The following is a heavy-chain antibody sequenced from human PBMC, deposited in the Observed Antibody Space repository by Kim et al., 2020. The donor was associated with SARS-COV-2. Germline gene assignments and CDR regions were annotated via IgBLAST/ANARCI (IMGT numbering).Heavy chain of an antibody. CDR2: ISWNSGII. Sequence: GGSLRLSCAASGFTFDDYAMHWVRQAPGKGLEWVSGISWNSGIIGYADSVKGRFTISRDNAKNSLYLQMNSLRAEDTALYYCAKSVVRGVNVWYYYGMDVWGQGTTVTVSS. V-gene: IGHV3-9*01. J-gene: IGHJ6*02. D-gene: IGHD3-10*01. CDR1: GFTFDDYA. CDR3: AKSVVRGVNVWYYYGMDV.